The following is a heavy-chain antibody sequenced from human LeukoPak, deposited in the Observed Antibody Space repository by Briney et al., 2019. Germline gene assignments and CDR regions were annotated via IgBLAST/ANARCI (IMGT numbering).Heavy chain of an antibody. CDR3: AREIEGVELQPREYFQH. CDR2: INPNSGGT. D-gene: IGHD3-16*01. Sequence: ASVKVSCKASGYTFTDHYMHWVRQAPGQGLEWMGWINPNSGGTNYAQKFQGRVTMTRDTSISTAYMDLSRLRSDDTAVYYCAREIEGVELQPREYFQHWGQGTLVTVSS. CDR1: GYTFTDHY. J-gene: IGHJ1*01. V-gene: IGHV1-2*02.